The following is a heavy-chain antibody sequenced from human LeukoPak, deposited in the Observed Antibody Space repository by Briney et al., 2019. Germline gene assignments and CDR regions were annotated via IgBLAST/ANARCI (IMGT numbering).Heavy chain of an antibody. CDR3: ARGDDSSGWDLDY. CDR1: GYTFTGYY. J-gene: IGHJ4*02. D-gene: IGHD3-22*01. V-gene: IGHV1-2*02. Sequence: ASVKVSCKASGYTFTGYYMHWVRQAPGQGLEWMGWINPNSGGTNYAQKFQGRVTMTRDTSISTAYMELSRLRSDDTAVYYCARGDDSSGWDLDYWGQGTLVTVSS. CDR2: INPNSGGT.